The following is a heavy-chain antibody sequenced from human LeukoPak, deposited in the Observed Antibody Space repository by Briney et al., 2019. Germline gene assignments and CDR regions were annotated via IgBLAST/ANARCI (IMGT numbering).Heavy chain of an antibody. D-gene: IGHD3-16*02. Sequence: PSETLSLTCTVSGGSISGYFWSWIRQPAGKGREWIGRIYATGTTNYNPSLKSRVTMSVDTSKNQFSLNLTSVTAADTAVYYCAGEGGGSNRCLDWGQGTLVTVSS. CDR2: IYATGTT. J-gene: IGHJ1*01. V-gene: IGHV4-4*07. CDR1: GGSISGYF. CDR3: AGEGGGSNRCLD.